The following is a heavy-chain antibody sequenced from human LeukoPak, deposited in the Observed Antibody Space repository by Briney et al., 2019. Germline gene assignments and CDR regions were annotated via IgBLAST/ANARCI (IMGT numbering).Heavy chain of an antibody. D-gene: IGHD6-13*01. V-gene: IGHV3-7*04. J-gene: IGHJ5*02. CDR3: ARVRLPHFWYDWFDP. Sequence: PGGSLRLSCAASGFTFSTYWMSWVRQAPGKGLEGVANIKQDGSEKYYVDSVKGRFTISRDNAKNALYLQMKSLRAEDTAVYYCARVRLPHFWYDWFDPWGQGTLVTVSS. CDR2: IKQDGSEK. CDR1: GFTFSTYW.